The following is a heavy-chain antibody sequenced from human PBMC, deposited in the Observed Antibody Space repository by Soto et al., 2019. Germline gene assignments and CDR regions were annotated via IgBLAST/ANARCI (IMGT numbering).Heavy chain of an antibody. Sequence: EVQLVETGGGLIQPGGSLRLSCAASGFTVSSNYMSWVRQAPGKGLEWVSVIYSGGSTYYADSVKGRFTISRDNSKNTLYLQMNSLRAEDTAVYYCATSNCSSTSCYLYYYYGMDVWGQGTTVTVS. CDR2: IYSGGST. CDR3: ATSNCSSTSCYLYYYYGMDV. D-gene: IGHD2-2*01. J-gene: IGHJ6*02. CDR1: GFTVSSNY. V-gene: IGHV3-53*02.